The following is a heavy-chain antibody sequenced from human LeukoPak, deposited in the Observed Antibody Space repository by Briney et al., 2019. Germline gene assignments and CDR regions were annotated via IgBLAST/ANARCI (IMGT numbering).Heavy chain of an antibody. CDR3: VRQGTVGEFDY. J-gene: IGHJ4*02. D-gene: IGHD1-26*01. V-gene: IGHV3-74*01. Sequence: GGSLRLSCAASGFXLSSHWIHWVRQAPGKGLVWVSRIKSDGSMTNYADSVKGRFTISRDNAKNTLYVQMNSLRAEDTAVYYCVRQGTVGEFDYWGQGTLVTVSS. CDR1: GFXLSSHW. CDR2: IKSDGSMT.